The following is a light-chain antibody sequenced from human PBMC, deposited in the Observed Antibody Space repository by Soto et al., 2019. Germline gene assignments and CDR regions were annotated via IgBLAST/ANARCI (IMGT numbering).Light chain of an antibody. CDR3: QQYNNWPPV. CDR2: GAS. J-gene: IGKJ4*01. CDR1: QSVSSN. V-gene: IGKV3-15*01. Sequence: EIVMTQSAATLSVSPGESATLSCRASQSVSSNLAWYQQKPGQAPRLLIYGASTRATGIPARFSGSGSGTEFTLTISSLQSEDFAVYYCQQYNNWPPVFGGGTKVDIK.